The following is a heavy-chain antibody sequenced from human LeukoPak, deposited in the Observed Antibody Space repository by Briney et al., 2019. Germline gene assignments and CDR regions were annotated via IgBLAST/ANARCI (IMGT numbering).Heavy chain of an antibody. V-gene: IGHV3-9*01. CDR1: GFTFNTYG. Sequence: GGSLRLSCAASGFTFNTYGMNWVRQAPGKGLEWVSGISWNGGGMGYAVSVKGRFTISRDNAKNSLYLQMNSLRDEDTALYYCAKDITGGRSSPYFDSWGQGTLVTVSS. CDR3: AKDITGGRSSPYFDS. J-gene: IGHJ4*02. D-gene: IGHD6-6*01. CDR2: ISWNGGGM.